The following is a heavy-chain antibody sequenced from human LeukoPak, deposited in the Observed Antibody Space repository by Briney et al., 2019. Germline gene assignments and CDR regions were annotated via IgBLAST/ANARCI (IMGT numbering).Heavy chain of an antibody. Sequence: GGSLRLSCAGSGFTFSSYGMHWVRQVPGKGMEWVSYISYSSSNIYYAVSVKGRFTISRDNAKNSLYLQMNSLRAEDTAVYYCARMAAAGYFDYWGQGTLVTVSS. CDR1: GFTFSSYG. V-gene: IGHV3-48*01. J-gene: IGHJ4*02. CDR2: ISYSSSNI. D-gene: IGHD6-13*01. CDR3: ARMAAAGYFDY.